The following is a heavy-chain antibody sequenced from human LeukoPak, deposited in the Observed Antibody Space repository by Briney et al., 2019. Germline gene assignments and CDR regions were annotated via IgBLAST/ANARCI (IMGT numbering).Heavy chain of an antibody. Sequence: GGSLRLSRAASGFTFSSYWMSWVRQAPGKGLEWVANIKQDGSEKYYVDSVKGRFTISRDNAKNSLYLQMNSLRAEDTAVYYCARVSALLWFGEPYYFDYWGQGTLVTVSS. CDR2: IKQDGSEK. D-gene: IGHD3-10*01. CDR1: GFTFSSYW. CDR3: ARVSALLWFGEPYYFDY. V-gene: IGHV3-7*01. J-gene: IGHJ4*02.